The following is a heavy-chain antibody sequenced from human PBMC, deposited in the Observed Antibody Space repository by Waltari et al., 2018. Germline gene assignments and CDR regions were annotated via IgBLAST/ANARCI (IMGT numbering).Heavy chain of an antibody. J-gene: IGHJ4*02. V-gene: IGHV3-48*03. D-gene: IGHD6-19*01. Sequence: EVQLVESGGGLVRPGGSLRLSCAASGFTFSSYEMNWVRQAPGKGLEWVSYISSSGSTIYYADSVKGRFTISRDNAKNSLYLQMNSLRAEDTAVYYCASGIIAVAGGDYWGQGTLVTVSS. CDR3: ASGIIAVAGGDY. CDR2: ISSSGSTI. CDR1: GFTFSSYE.